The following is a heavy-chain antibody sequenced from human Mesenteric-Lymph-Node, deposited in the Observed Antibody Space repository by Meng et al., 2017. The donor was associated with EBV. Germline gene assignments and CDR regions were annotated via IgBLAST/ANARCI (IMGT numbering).Heavy chain of an antibody. CDR2: IYYSGST. Sequence: QVQLQKSAPGLVKPSETLSLTCTVSGGSVSSGSYYWSWIRQTPGKGLEWIGYIYYSGSTNYNPSLKSRVTISVDTSKNQFSLKLSSVTAADTAVYYCARATVKNWFDPWGQGTLVTVSS. CDR1: GGSVSSGSYY. V-gene: IGHV4-61*01. CDR3: ARATVKNWFDP. J-gene: IGHJ5*02. D-gene: IGHD4-17*01.